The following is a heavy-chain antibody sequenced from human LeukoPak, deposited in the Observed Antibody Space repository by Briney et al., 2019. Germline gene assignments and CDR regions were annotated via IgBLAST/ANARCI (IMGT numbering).Heavy chain of an antibody. CDR3: AKDPYYYDSSGYYWDGNWFDP. CDR1: VFTFSSYA. CDR2: ISVSVGST. J-gene: IGHJ5*02. D-gene: IGHD3-22*01. V-gene: IGHV3-23*01. Sequence: GGSLRLSRAPSVFTFSSYAISCVRQAPEEGVGCGSAISVSVGSTYYADSVKGRFTISRDNYKNTLYLQMNSLRAEDTDVHYCAKDPYYYDSSGYYWDGNWFDPWGQGTLVTVSS.